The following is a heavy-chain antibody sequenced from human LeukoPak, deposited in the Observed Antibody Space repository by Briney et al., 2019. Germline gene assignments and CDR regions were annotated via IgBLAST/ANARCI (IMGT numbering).Heavy chain of an antibody. CDR2: IYYSGST. CDR3: ARGSILRYFDWLLYFDY. D-gene: IGHD3-9*01. J-gene: IGHJ4*02. Sequence: SETLSLTCTVSGGSISSGDYYWSWIRQPPGKGLEWIGYIYYSGSTYYNPSLKSRVTISVDTSKNQFSLKLSSVTAADTAVYYCARGSILRYFDWLLYFDYWGQGTLVTVSS. V-gene: IGHV4-30-4*01. CDR1: GGSISSGDYY.